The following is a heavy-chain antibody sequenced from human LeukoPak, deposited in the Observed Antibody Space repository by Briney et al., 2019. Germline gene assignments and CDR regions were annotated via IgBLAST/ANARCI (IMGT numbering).Heavy chain of an antibody. V-gene: IGHV4-31*03. J-gene: IGHJ5*02. CDR2: IYYSGGT. CDR1: GGSISSGGYY. Sequence: KSSETLSLTCTVSGGSISSGGYYWSWIRQHPGKGLEWIGYIYYSGGTYYNPSLKSRVTISVDTSKNQFSLKLSSVTAADTAVYYCAAYYYDSSGYLNWFDPWGQGTLVTVSS. D-gene: IGHD3-22*01. CDR3: AAYYYDSSGYLNWFDP.